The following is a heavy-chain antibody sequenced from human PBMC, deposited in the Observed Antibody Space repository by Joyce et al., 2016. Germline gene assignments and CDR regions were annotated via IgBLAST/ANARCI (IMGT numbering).Heavy chain of an antibody. CDR1: GVSFSGYY. V-gene: IGHV4-34*01. D-gene: IGHD6-19*01. CDR3: AKSAGSGWNWLYFQY. Sequence: QVQLQQWGAGLLKPSETLSLTCAVYGVSFSGYYWSWIRHSPGKGLEWIGEINHRETTKYNPSLKGRVTISLDTPKNQFSRKLSSVTAADTAVYYCAKSAGSGWNWLYFQYWGQGTLVTVSS. CDR2: INHRETT. J-gene: IGHJ1*01.